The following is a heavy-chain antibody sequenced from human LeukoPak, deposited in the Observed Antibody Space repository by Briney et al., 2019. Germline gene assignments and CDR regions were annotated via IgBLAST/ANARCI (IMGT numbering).Heavy chain of an antibody. CDR3: ASYSSLDY. V-gene: IGHV3-23*01. D-gene: IGHD6-19*01. CDR2: ISVGGTTT. Sequence: GGSLRLSCVASGFTFSNYAMSWIRQAPGKGLEWVSSISVGGTTTYYADSVKGRFTISRDNSKNTLYLQMNSLRAEDTAVYYCASYSSLDYWGQGTLVTVSS. CDR1: GFTFSNYA. J-gene: IGHJ4*02.